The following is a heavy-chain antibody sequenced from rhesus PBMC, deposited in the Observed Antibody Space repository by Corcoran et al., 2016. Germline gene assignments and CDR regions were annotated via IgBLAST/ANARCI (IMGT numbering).Heavy chain of an antibody. V-gene: IGHV4S7*01. D-gene: IGHD6-31*01. CDR1: GGSISSAYG. CDR2: INSSTGNT. CDR3: ARVAYSSGWYSLDG. J-gene: IGHJ5-2*02. Sequence: QVQLKESGPGLVKPSETLSLTCAVSGGSISSAYGWGWIRQPPGQGLEWIVTINSSTGNTSNDPSLKSRVTSSKDTSKNQFSRNRSSVTAADTAVYYCARVAYSSGWYSLDGWGRGVLVTVSS.